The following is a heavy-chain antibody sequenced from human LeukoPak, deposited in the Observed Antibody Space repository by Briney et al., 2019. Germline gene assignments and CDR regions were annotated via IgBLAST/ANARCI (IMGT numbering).Heavy chain of an antibody. V-gene: IGHV3-30-3*01. Sequence: GGSLRLSCAASGFTFSDYYMSWIRQAPGKGLEWVAVISYDGSNKYYADSVKGRFTISRDNSKNTLYLQMNSLRAEDTAVYYCARDYSAYCGGDCYTDYWGQGTLVTVSS. D-gene: IGHD2-21*02. J-gene: IGHJ4*02. CDR1: GFTFSDYY. CDR3: ARDYSAYCGGDCYTDY. CDR2: ISYDGSNK.